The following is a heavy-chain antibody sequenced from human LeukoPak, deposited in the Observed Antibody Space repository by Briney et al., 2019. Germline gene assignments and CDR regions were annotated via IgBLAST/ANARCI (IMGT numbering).Heavy chain of an antibody. J-gene: IGHJ4*02. Sequence: PGVSLRLSCAASGFTFSSYAMIWVRQAPGKGLEWVSAISGSGGSTYYADSVKGRFTISRDNSKNTLYLKMNSLRAEDTAVYYCAKALVPRPYGSTFDYWGQGTLVTVSS. D-gene: IGHD3-10*01. V-gene: IGHV3-23*01. CDR2: ISGSGGST. CDR1: GFTFSSYA. CDR3: AKALVPRPYGSTFDY.